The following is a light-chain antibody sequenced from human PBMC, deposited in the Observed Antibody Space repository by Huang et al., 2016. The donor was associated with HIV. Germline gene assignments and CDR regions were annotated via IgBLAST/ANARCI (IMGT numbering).Light chain of an antibody. J-gene: IGKJ5*01. CDR2: GAS. CDR1: QDIGTS. Sequence: QLTQSPPSLSASVGDTIIISCRASQDIGTSFAWYQQKTGRAHKLLISGASTLQTGVPSRFSGDSAGTLFTLFITGLQPEDFATYYCQQLHTYPITFGQGTRLDIK. CDR3: QQLHTYPIT. V-gene: IGKV1-9*01.